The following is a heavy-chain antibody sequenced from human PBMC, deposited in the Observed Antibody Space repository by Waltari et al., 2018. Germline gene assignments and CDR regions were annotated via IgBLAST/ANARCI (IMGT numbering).Heavy chain of an antibody. CDR1: GGSISSYY. Sequence: QVQLQESGPGLVKPSETLSLTCTVSGGSISSYYWSWIRQPPGKGLEWIGYIYYSGSTNYNPSVKRRVTISVDTSKNQFSLKLSSVTAADTAVYYCARTYYDFWSGYSDWYYFDYWGQGTLVTVSS. V-gene: IGHV4-59*01. CDR2: IYYSGST. CDR3: ARTYYDFWSGYSDWYYFDY. D-gene: IGHD3-3*01. J-gene: IGHJ4*02.